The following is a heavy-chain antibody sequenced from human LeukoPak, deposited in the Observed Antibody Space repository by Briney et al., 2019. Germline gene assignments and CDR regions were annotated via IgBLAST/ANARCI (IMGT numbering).Heavy chain of an antibody. V-gene: IGHV4-30-2*01. CDR3: ARGRDDILTGYSPAFDY. CDR1: GGSISSGGYS. D-gene: IGHD3-9*01. J-gene: IGHJ4*02. CDR2: IYHSGCT. Sequence: SETLSLTCAVPGGSISSGGYSWSWIRQPPGKGLEWIGYIYHSGCTYYNPSLKSRVTISVDRSKNQFSLKLSSVTAADTAVYYCARGRDDILTGYSPAFDYWGQGTLVTVSS.